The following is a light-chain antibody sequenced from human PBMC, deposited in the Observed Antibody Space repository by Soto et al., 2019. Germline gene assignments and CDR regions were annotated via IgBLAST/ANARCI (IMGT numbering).Light chain of an antibody. CDR3: QHYNNWPWT. Sequence: EIVLTQSPGTLSLSPGEIATLSFRASQSVDINLAWYQKKAGQAPRLLIYGASTRATAIPARFSGSGSGTEFTLTISSLQSEDFAVYFCQHYNNWPWTFGQGTKVDIK. V-gene: IGKV3-15*01. CDR1: QSVDIN. CDR2: GAS. J-gene: IGKJ1*01.